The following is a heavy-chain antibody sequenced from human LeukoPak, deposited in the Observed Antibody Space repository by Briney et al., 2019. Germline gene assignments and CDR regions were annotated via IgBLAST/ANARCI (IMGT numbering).Heavy chain of an antibody. CDR1: GGFISSNSYY. V-gene: IGHV4-39*01. Sequence: SETLSLTCAVSGGFISSNSYYWGWIRLPPGKGLEWIGSIYYSGTTYYSPSLTSRVTISVDTSKNQFSLKLSSVTAANTAVYYCARHGDYYYYMDVWGKGTTVTMSS. CDR3: ARHGDYYYYMDV. CDR2: IYYSGTT. J-gene: IGHJ6*03. D-gene: IGHD3-3*01.